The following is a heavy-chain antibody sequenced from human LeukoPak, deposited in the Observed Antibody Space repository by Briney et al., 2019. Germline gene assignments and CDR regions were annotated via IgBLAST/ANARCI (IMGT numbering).Heavy chain of an antibody. CDR2: IYYSGST. D-gene: IGHD6-13*01. Sequence: SETLSLTCAVYGGSFSGYYWSWIRQPPGKGLEWIGSIYYSGSTYYNPSLKSRVTISVDTSKNQFSLKLSSVTAADTAVYYCARHIAAAGAFDYWGQGTLVTVSS. CDR1: GGSFSGYY. V-gene: IGHV4-34*01. CDR3: ARHIAAAGAFDY. J-gene: IGHJ4*02.